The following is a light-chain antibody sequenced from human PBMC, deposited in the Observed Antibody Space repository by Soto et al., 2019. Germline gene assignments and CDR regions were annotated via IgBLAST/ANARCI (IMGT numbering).Light chain of an antibody. J-gene: IGKJ4*01. Sequence: DIQMTQSPSSLSASVGDRVTITCRASQSISSYLNWYQQKPGKAPKLPIYAASSLQSVIPSRFSGSGSGTDFTLTISSLQPEDFATYYCQQSYSTPTFCGGTKVEIK. CDR2: AAS. CDR3: QQSYSTPT. CDR1: QSISSY. V-gene: IGKV1-39*01.